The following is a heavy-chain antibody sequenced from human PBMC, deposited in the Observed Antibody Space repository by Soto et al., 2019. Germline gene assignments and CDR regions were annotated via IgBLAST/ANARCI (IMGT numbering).Heavy chain of an antibody. CDR3: ARQHYYDSSGYYTWN. J-gene: IGHJ4*02. CDR1: GGSISSSRCH. CDR2: IKYSGTT. D-gene: IGHD3-22*01. V-gene: IGHV4-39*01. Sequence: PSETLSLTCTVSGGSISSSRCHWGWIRQPPGKGLEWIASIKYSGTTFYNPSLKSRVTLSVDTSKNQFALKLSSVTAAETAVYYCARQHYYDSSGYYTWNWGQGTLVTVSS.